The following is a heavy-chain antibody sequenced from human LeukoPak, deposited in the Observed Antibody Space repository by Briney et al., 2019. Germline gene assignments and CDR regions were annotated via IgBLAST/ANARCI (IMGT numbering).Heavy chain of an antibody. V-gene: IGHV3-7*01. CDR2: IKRDGSET. J-gene: IGHJ4*02. CDR3: ARYSGSFLFDY. Sequence: GGSLRLSCAASEFTFSSYWMSWVRQPPGKGLEWVANIKRDGSETYYVDSLKGRFTVSRDNAKNSLYLQMNSLRAEDTAVYYCARYSGSFLFDYWGQGALVTVSS. CDR1: EFTFSSYW. D-gene: IGHD1-26*01.